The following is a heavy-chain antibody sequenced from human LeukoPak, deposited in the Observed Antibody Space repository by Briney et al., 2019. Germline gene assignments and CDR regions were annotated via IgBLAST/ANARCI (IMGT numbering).Heavy chain of an antibody. Sequence: GGSLRLSCAASGFTFSSYAMHWVRQAPGKGLEYVSAISSNGGSTYYANSVKGRFTISRDNSKNTLYLQMGSLRAEDMAVYYCARGSGDYGGYVRWYFDLWGRGTLVTVSS. CDR3: ARGSGDYGGYVRWYFDL. V-gene: IGHV3-64*01. D-gene: IGHD4-17*01. J-gene: IGHJ2*01. CDR2: ISSNGGST. CDR1: GFTFSSYA.